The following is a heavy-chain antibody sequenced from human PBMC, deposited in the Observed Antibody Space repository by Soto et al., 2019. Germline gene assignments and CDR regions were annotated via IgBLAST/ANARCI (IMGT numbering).Heavy chain of an antibody. Sequence: QVQLVQSGAEVKKPGASVKVSCEASGYTFTSYAMHWVRQAPGQRLEWMGWINAGNGNTKYSQKFQGRVTITRDTSASTAYMELSSLRSEDTAVYYCARDPPLGDPFDYWGQGTLVTVSS. CDR3: ARDPPLGDPFDY. V-gene: IGHV1-3*01. CDR1: GYTFTSYA. CDR2: INAGNGNT. J-gene: IGHJ4*02.